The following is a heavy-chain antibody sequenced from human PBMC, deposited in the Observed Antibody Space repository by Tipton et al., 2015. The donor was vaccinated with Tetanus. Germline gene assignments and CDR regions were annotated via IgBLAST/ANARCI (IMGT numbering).Heavy chain of an antibody. CDR1: GGSMSNNY. CDR2: IFHSGST. Sequence: LRLSCTVSGGSMSNNYWSWIRQPPGKGLEWIAYIFHSGSTNYSPSLKSRVAISMDTSKNQISLRLSSVTASDTAVYYCALTTDNWFDPWGRGTLVTVSS. CDR3: ALTTDNWFDP. V-gene: IGHV4-59*08. J-gene: IGHJ5*02. D-gene: IGHD1-1*01.